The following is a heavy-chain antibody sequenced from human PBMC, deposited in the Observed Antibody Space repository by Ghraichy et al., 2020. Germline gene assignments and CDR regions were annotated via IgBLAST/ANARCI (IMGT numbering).Heavy chain of an antibody. CDR2: INPNSGGT. J-gene: IGHJ3*02. V-gene: IGHV1-2*02. CDR3: ARAAAGSDAFDI. D-gene: IGHD6-13*01. CDR1: GYTFTGYY. Sequence: ASVKVSCKASGYTFTGYYMHWVRQAPGQGLEWMGWINPNSGGTNYAQKFQGRVTMTRDTSISTAYMELSRLRSDDTAVYYCARAAAGSDAFDIWGQGTMVTVSS.